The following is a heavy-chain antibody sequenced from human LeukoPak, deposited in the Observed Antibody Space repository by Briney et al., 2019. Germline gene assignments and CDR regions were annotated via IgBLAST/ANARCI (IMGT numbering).Heavy chain of an antibody. D-gene: IGHD6-6*01. J-gene: IGHJ4*02. V-gene: IGHV3-21*01. CDR3: ARDSGPRQLVPPRAFDY. Sequence: PGGSLRLSCAASGFTFSSYSMNWVRQAPGKGLEWVSSISSSSSYIYYVDSVKGRFTISRDNAKNSLYLQMNSLRAEDTAVYYCARDSGPRQLVPPRAFDYWGQGTLVTVSS. CDR2: ISSSSSYI. CDR1: GFTFSSYS.